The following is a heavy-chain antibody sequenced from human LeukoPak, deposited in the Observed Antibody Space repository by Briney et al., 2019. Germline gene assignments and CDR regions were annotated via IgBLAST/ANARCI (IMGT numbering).Heavy chain of an antibody. CDR2: INLDGSDK. Sequence: GGSLRLSCAASGFTFNNYWMTWVRQAPGKGLEWVGNINLDGSDKYYGDSVKGRFTISRDNAKNSLYLQMNSLRAEDTAVYYCARDTRYFDYWGQGNMVTVSS. CDR3: ARDTRYFDY. CDR1: GFTFNNYW. J-gene: IGHJ4*02. V-gene: IGHV3-7*01.